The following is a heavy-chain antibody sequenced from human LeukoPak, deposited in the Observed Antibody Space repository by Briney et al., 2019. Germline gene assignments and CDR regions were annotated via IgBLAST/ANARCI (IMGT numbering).Heavy chain of an antibody. V-gene: IGHV4-39*01. CDR3: ARRSGAAEGYYDY. CDR2: IYYSGST. CDR1: GGSIITRGYN. J-gene: IGHJ4*02. D-gene: IGHD6-13*01. Sequence: PSETLSHTCTVSGGSIITRGYNWGWIRQPPGKGLEWIGSIYYSGSTNYNPSLKSRVTIYVDTSKNQFSLKLTSVTAADSAVYYCARRSGAAEGYYDYWGPGSLSTVSS.